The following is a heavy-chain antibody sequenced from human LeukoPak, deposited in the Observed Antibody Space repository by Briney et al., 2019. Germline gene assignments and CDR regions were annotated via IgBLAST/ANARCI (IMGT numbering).Heavy chain of an antibody. CDR3: ARVQHYGSGSRYYFDY. D-gene: IGHD3-10*01. Sequence: GGSLRLSCAASGFTFSSYWMHWVRQAPGKGLVWVSRINSDGSSTSYADSVKGRFTISRDNAKNTLYLQMNSLRAEDTAVYYCARVQHYGSGSRYYFDYWGQGTLVTVSS. CDR2: INSDGSST. V-gene: IGHV3-74*01. CDR1: GFTFSSYW. J-gene: IGHJ4*02.